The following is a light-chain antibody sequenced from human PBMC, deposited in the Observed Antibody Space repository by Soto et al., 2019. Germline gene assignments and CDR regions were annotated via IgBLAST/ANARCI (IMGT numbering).Light chain of an antibody. CDR2: VVT. CDR1: SSDVGTYNS. CDR3: SSYTSSSTYV. Sequence: QSALTQPSSVSGSPGQSITISCTGTSSDVGTYNSVSWYQQHSGKAPKLMIYVVTRRPSGISNRFSGSKSGNTASLTISGLQAEDEADYYCSSYTSSSTYVFGTGTKLTVL. V-gene: IGLV2-14*01. J-gene: IGLJ1*01.